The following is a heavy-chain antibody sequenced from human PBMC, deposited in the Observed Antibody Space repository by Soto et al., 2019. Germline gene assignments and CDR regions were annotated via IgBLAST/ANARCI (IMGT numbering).Heavy chain of an antibody. Sequence: HPGRSPRLSCAASGFTFDDYTMHWVRQAPGKGLEWVSLISWDGGSTYYADSVKGRFTISRDNSKNSLYLQMNSLRTEDTALYYCAKDLPDPSAAAGPGWFDYWGQGTLVTVSS. CDR3: AKDLPDPSAAAGPGWFDY. CDR1: GFTFDDYT. D-gene: IGHD6-13*01. CDR2: ISWDGGST. V-gene: IGHV3-43*01. J-gene: IGHJ4*02.